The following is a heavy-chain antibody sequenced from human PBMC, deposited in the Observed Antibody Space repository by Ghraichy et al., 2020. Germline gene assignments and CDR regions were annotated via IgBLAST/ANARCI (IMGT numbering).Heavy chain of an antibody. CDR3: ANDESSHEFWSDKGASMDV. V-gene: IGHV3-30*18. J-gene: IGHJ6*02. D-gene: IGHD3-3*01. CDR1: GFTFTSYG. CDR2: ISFDGTHK. Sequence: GGSLRLSCTASGFTFTSYGIHWVRQAPGKGLEWVAVISFDGTHKYYADSVRGRFTISRDNSHNILYLQMSSLRPEDTAVYYCANDESSHEFWSDKGASMDVWGQVTTVTVS.